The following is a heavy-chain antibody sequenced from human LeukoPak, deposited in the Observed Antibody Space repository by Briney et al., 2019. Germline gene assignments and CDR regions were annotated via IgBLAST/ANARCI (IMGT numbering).Heavy chain of an antibody. Sequence: ASVKVSCKASGYTFTSYGISWVRQAPGRGLEWMGWISAYNGNTNYAQKLQGRVTMTTDTSTSTAYMELRSLRSDDTAVYYCARASGYCSGGSCEIDYWGQGTLVTVSS. CDR1: GYTFTSYG. CDR3: ARASGYCSGGSCEIDY. CDR2: ISAYNGNT. D-gene: IGHD2-15*01. J-gene: IGHJ4*02. V-gene: IGHV1-18*01.